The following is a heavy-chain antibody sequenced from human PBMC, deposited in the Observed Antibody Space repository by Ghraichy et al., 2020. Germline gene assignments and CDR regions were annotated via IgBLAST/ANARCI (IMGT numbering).Heavy chain of an antibody. CDR2: VRGGGDGA. CDR1: GFTFTSYA. Sequence: GESLNISCAASGFTFTSYAMSWVRQAPGKGLEWVSAVRGGGDGAYYADSVKGRFTISRDNSMSTLYLQMNNLGAEDTALYYCARAVHGLGANYFDYWGQGTLVTVSS. J-gene: IGHJ4*02. CDR3: ARAVHGLGANYFDY. V-gene: IGHV3-23*01. D-gene: IGHD3-16*01.